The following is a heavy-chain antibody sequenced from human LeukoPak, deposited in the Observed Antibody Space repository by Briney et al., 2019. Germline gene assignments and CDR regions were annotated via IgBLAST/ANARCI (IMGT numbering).Heavy chain of an antibody. J-gene: IGHJ4*02. Sequence: PGGSLRLSCAVSGFTFSSYGMRWVRQAPGKGLEWVAFIRYDGNKKDYADSVKGRFTISRDNAKNSLYLQMNSLRAEDTAVYYCASLGGKVRYFDWPMGTSFDYWGQGTLVTVSS. CDR1: GFTFSSYG. D-gene: IGHD3-9*01. CDR3: ASLGGKVRYFDWPMGTSFDY. V-gene: IGHV3-30*02. CDR2: IRYDGNKK.